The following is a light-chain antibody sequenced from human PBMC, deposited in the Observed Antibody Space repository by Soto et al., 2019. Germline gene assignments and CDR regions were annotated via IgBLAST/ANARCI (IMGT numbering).Light chain of an antibody. J-gene: IGKJ2*01. Sequence: DIQMTQSPSSLSASVGDGVTITCRASQGISNYLAWYQQKPGKIPKLLIYAASTLQSGVPSRFSGSGSGTDFTLTISSLQHEDVATYYCQKYNSAAYAFGQGTKVDIK. CDR1: QGISNY. CDR3: QKYNSAAYA. V-gene: IGKV1-27*01. CDR2: AAS.